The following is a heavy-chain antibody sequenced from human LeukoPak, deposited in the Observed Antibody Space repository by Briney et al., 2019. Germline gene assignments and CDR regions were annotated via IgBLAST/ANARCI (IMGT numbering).Heavy chain of an antibody. CDR1: GGSFSGYY. J-gene: IGHJ5*01. D-gene: IGHD3-3*01. V-gene: IGHV4-34*01. CDR2: INHSGST. Sequence: SETLSLTCAVYGGSFSGYYWSWIRQPPGKGLEWIGEINHSGSTNYNPSLKSRVTISVDTSKNQFSLKLSSMTAADTAVYYCARGLMYYDFWSGYYTSRRFDSWGQGTLVTVSS. CDR3: ARGLMYYDFWSGYYTSRRFDS.